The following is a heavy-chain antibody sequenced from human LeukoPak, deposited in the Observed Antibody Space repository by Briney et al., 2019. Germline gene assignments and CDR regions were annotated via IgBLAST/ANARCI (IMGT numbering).Heavy chain of an antibody. V-gene: IGHV3-13*01. J-gene: IGHJ4*02. CDR3: ARGGSGSYYGYYFDY. CDR2: IGTAGDT. D-gene: IGHD3-10*01. CDR1: GFTFSSYD. Sequence: GGSLRPSCAASGFTFSSYDMHWVRQATGKGLEWVSAIGTAGDTYYPGSVKGRFTISRENAKNSLYLQMNSLRAGDTAVYYCARGGSGSYYGYYFDYWGQGTLVTVSS.